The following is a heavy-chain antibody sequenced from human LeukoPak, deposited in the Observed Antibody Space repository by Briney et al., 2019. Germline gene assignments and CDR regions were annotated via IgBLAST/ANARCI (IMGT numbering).Heavy chain of an antibody. CDR2: FGTRSTSI. CDR3: AREVSEGFDF. V-gene: IGHV3-21*01. CDR1: GFTFSGYS. D-gene: IGHD3-22*01. Sequence: GALRLSCTASGFTFSGYSMNWIRQAPGKGLEWVSSFGTRSTSIYHAGSVKGRFAISGDNAKNSLYLQMNSLRAEDTALYYCAREVSEGFDFWGQGTLVTVSS. J-gene: IGHJ4*02.